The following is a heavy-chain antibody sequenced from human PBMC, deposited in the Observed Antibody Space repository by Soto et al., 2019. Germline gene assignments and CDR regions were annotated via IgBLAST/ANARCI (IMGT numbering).Heavy chain of an antibody. Sequence: SETLSLTCAVSGGSISSGGYSWSWIRQPPGKGLEWIGYIYHSGSTYYNPSLKSRVTISVDRSKNQFSLKLSSVTAADTAVYYCARDARGGSSWYNWFDPWGQGTLVTVSS. CDR3: ARDARGGSSWYNWFDP. CDR2: IYHSGST. J-gene: IGHJ5*02. V-gene: IGHV4-30-2*01. D-gene: IGHD6-13*01. CDR1: GGSISSGGYS.